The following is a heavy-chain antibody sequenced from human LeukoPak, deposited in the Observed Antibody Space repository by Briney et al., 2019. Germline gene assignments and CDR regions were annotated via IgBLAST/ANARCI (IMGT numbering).Heavy chain of an antibody. CDR3: ARDGLNGQGQLGLDY. CDR1: GYTFTDYY. J-gene: IGHJ4*02. D-gene: IGHD6-13*01. V-gene: IGHV1-69*04. CDR2: IIPILGIA. Sequence: GASVKVSCKASGYTFTDYYIQWMRQAPGQGLEWMGRIIPILGIANYAQKFQGRVTITADKSTSTAYMELSSLRSEDTAVYYCARDGLNGQGQLGLDYWGQGTLVTVSS.